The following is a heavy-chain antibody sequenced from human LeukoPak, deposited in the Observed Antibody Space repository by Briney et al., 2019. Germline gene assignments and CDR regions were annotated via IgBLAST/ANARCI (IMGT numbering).Heavy chain of an antibody. D-gene: IGHD2-2*01. V-gene: IGHV1-8*01. CDR3: ARGHYCSSTSCSAEFDY. J-gene: IGHJ4*02. Sequence: ASVKVSCKASRYTFSNYDINWVRQATGQGLEWMGWMSPNSGNTGYSQKFQGRVTITRDTSASTAYMELSSLRSEDTAVYYCARGHYCSSTSCSAEFDYWGQGTLVTVSS. CDR1: RYTFSNYD. CDR2: MSPNSGNT.